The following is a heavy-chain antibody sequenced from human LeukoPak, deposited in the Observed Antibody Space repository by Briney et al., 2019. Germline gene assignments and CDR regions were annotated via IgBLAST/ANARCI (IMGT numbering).Heavy chain of an antibody. Sequence: SETLSLTCTVSGGSISSDYWSWIRQPPGKGLEWIGYIYYRGSTNYNPSLESRVTISVDTSKNQFSLKLSSVTAADTAVYYCARLSGYSSGHYYSDYWGQGTLVTVSS. CDR2: IYYRGST. V-gene: IGHV4-59*01. CDR3: ARLSGYSSGHYYSDY. CDR1: GGSISSDY. D-gene: IGHD3-22*01. J-gene: IGHJ4*02.